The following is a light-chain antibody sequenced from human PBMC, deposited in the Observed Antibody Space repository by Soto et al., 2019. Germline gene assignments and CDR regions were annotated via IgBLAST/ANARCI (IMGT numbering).Light chain of an antibody. CDR3: SSYTGSTSYV. V-gene: IGLV2-14*04. Sequence: SDVGGYNYVSWYQQEPGKAPKLMIYDVTYRPSGVSNRFSGSKSDNTASLTISGLQVEDEADYYCSSYTGSTSYVFGTGTKVTVL. J-gene: IGLJ1*01. CDR2: DVT. CDR1: SDVGGYNY.